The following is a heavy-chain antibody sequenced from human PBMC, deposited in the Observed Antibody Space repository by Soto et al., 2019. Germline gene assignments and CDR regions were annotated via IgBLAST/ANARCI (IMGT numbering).Heavy chain of an antibody. V-gene: IGHV1-2*04. CDR1: GYTFTGYY. D-gene: IGHD6-19*01. CDR3: ARDSSGWSPTYYFDY. J-gene: IGHJ4*02. Sequence: ASVKVSCKASGYTFTGYYMHWVRQAPGQGLEWMGWINPNSGGTNYAQKFQGWVTMTRDTSISTAYMELSRLRSDDTAVYYCARDSSGWSPTYYFDYWGQGTLVTVSS. CDR2: INPNSGGT.